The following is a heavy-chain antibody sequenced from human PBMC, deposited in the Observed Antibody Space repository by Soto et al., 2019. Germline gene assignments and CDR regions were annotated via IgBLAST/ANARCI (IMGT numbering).Heavy chain of an antibody. Sequence: QVQLVQSGAEVKKPGASVNISCQASGFTFSDTLINWVRPGPGQRLEWMGWINPANGNTRYSESFQGRVPISSLSSASTGYVALSDLTSEDTAVYYCARDIVSGGPRANDGFDVWGQGTMVTVSS. V-gene: IGHV1-3*01. CDR2: INPANGNT. CDR3: ARDIVSGGPRANDGFDV. J-gene: IGHJ3*01. CDR1: GFTFSDTL. D-gene: IGHD6-25*01.